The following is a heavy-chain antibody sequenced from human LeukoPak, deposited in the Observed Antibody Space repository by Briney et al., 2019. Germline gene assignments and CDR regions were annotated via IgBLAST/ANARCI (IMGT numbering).Heavy chain of an antibody. CDR1: GGSISSYY. D-gene: IGHD3-22*01. CDR2: IYYSGST. J-gene: IGHJ5*02. Sequence: PSETLSLTCTVSGGSISSYYWSRIRQPPGKGLEWIGYIYYSGSTNYNPSLKSRVTISVDTSKNQFSLKLSSVTAADTAVYYCARAVKYYYDSSGYPKWFDPWGQGTLVTVSS. V-gene: IGHV4-59*01. CDR3: ARAVKYYYDSSGYPKWFDP.